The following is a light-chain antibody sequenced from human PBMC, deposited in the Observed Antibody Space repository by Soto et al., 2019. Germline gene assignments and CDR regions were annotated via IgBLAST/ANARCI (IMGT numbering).Light chain of an antibody. J-gene: IGLJ1*01. CDR3: TSYNTSSTYV. Sequence: QSVLTQPASVSGSPGQSITISCTGTSSDVGNYIYVFWFQQHPGKAPKLIISEVSNRPSGVSSRFSGSKSGNTASLTISGLQADDEAHYSCTSYNTSSTYVFGTGTKVTV. CDR1: SSDVGNYIY. CDR2: EVS. V-gene: IGLV2-14*01.